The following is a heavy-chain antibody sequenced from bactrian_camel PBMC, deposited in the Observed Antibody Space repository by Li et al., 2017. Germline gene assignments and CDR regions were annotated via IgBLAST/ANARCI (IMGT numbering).Heavy chain of an antibody. D-gene: IGHD1*01. CDR3: AAGRKMLACVWNY. CDR2: IKPDGTM. Sequence: VQLAESGGGSVQAGGSLKLSCTHPTYMFRKCAMGWYRQVPGTERELVSTIKPDGTMTYSDSVKGRFIISHDNEKNTLYLQMNDVKTEDTATYICAAGRKMLACVWNYWGQGTQVTVS. J-gene: IGHJ4*01. CDR1: TYMFRKCA. V-gene: IGHV3S53*01.